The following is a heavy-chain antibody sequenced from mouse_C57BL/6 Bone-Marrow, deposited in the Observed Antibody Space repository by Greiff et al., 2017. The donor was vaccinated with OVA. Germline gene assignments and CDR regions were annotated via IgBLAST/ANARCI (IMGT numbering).Heavy chain of an antibody. V-gene: IGHV1-69*01. CDR2: IDPSDSYT. CDR3: ARKGYYGV. CDR1: GYTFTSYW. Sequence: QVQLQQPGAELVMPGASVKLSCKASGYTFTSYWMHWVKQRPGQGLEWIGEIDPSDSYTNYNQKFKGKSTLTVDKSSSTAYMQLSSLTSEDSAVYYCARKGYYGVWGTGTTVTVSS. J-gene: IGHJ1*03.